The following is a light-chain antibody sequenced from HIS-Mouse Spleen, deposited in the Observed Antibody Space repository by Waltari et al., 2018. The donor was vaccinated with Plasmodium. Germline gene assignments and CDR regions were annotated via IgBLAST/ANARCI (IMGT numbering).Light chain of an antibody. Sequence: SYELTQPPSVSVSPGQTARITCSGDALPKKYAYWYQQKSGQAPVLVIYEDSKRPSGMPERFSGSSSGTMATSTISGAQVEEEADYYCYSTDSSGNHRVFGGGTKLTVL. V-gene: IGLV3-10*01. J-gene: IGLJ3*02. CDR1: ALPKKY. CDR2: EDS. CDR3: YSTDSSGNHRV.